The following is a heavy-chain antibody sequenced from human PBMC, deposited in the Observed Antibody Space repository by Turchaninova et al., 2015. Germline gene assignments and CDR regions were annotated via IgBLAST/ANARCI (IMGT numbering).Heavy chain of an antibody. D-gene: IGHD4-17*01. CDR3: PSFIYGYSSYDS. V-gene: IGHV1-46*01. Sequence: GASVKVSCNASQYTFTSSAIHWVRQAPGQGLEWVGTINPSRGGTGYAQKFQGRVTMTRDTSTSTVYMELSSLISEDPAVYFVPSFIYGYSSYDSWGQGTLVTVSS. J-gene: IGHJ4*02. CDR1: QYTFTSSA. CDR2: INPSRGGT.